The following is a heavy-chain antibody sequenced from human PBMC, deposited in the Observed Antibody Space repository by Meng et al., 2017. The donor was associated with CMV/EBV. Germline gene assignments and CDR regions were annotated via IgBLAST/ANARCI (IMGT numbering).Heavy chain of an antibody. CDR3: TRQDGMDV. Sequence: GESLKISCAASGFTFSGSAMHWVRQASGKGLEWVGRIRSKANSYATAYAASVKGRFTISRDDSKNTAYLQMNSLKTEDTAVYYCTRQDGMDVWGQGTTVTVSS. CDR2: IRSKANSYAT. CDR1: GFTFSGSA. V-gene: IGHV3-73*01. J-gene: IGHJ6*02.